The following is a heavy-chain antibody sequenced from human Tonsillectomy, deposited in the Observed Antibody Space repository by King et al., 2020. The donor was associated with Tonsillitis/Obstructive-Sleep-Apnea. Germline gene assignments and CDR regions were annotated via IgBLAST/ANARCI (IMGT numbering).Heavy chain of an antibody. J-gene: IGHJ5*02. Sequence: VQLVESGAEVKKPGSSVKVSCTASGGTFSSYAISWVRQAPGQGLEWMGGIIPIFGTANYAQKFQGRVTITADESTSTAYMELSSLRSEDTAVYYCARGGSTIFGVVISWFDPWGQGTLVTVSS. CDR2: IIPIFGTA. D-gene: IGHD3-3*01. CDR1: GGTFSSYA. V-gene: IGHV1-69*01. CDR3: ARGGSTIFGVVISWFDP.